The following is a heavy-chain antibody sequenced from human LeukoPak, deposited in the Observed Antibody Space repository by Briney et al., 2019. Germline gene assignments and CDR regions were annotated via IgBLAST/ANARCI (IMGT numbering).Heavy chain of an antibody. Sequence: PGGSLRLSCAASGFTFWGYAMNWVRQAPGKGLEWVAGISDSGGRTNYADSVKGRFTISRDNPKNTLYLQMNSLRAEDTAVYFCAKRGVVIRVILVGFHKEAYYFDSWGQGALVTVSS. CDR2: ISDSGGRT. CDR1: GFTFWGYA. CDR3: AKRGVVIRVILVGFHKEAYYFDS. D-gene: IGHD3-22*01. J-gene: IGHJ4*02. V-gene: IGHV3-23*01.